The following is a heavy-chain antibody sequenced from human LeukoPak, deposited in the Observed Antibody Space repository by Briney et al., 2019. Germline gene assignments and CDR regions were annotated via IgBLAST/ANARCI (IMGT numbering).Heavy chain of an antibody. V-gene: IGHV1-69*13. CDR2: IIPIFGTA. CDR1: GYTFTSYA. Sequence: WASVKVSCKASGYTFTSYAMNWVRQAPGQGLEWMGGIIPIFGTANYAQKFQGRVTITADESTSTAYMELSSLRSEDTAVYYCARDLDGFISSGWFVNGYWGQGTLVTVSS. J-gene: IGHJ4*02. D-gene: IGHD6-19*01. CDR3: ARDLDGFISSGWFVNGY.